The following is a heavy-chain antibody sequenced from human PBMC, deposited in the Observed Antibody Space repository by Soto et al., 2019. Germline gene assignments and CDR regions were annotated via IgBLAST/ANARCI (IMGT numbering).Heavy chain of an antibody. V-gene: IGHV3-23*01. Sequence: GSLRLSCAASGFTFSNYAMSWVRQAPGKGLEWVSAISGSGDITYCADSVKGRFLVSRDNSKNTLYLQLNSLRAEDTAVYYCAGGTAATGWGYWGQGTQVTVSS. CDR1: GFTFSNYA. CDR3: AGGTAATGWGY. D-gene: IGHD6-13*01. J-gene: IGHJ4*02. CDR2: ISGSGDIT.